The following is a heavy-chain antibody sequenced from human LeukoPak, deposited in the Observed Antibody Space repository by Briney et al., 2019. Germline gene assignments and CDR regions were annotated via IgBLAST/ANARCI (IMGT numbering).Heavy chain of an antibody. J-gene: IGHJ3*02. CDR3: ARGVVADYYDSSGYYPEAFDI. CDR2: ISSSSSYI. CDR1: GFTFSSYS. D-gene: IGHD3-22*01. Sequence: PGGSLRLSCAASGFTFSSYSMNWVRQAPGKGLEWVSSISSSSSYIYYADSVKGRFTISRDNAKNSLYLQMNSLRAEDTAVYYCARGVVADYYDSSGYYPEAFDIWGQGTMVTVSS. V-gene: IGHV3-21*01.